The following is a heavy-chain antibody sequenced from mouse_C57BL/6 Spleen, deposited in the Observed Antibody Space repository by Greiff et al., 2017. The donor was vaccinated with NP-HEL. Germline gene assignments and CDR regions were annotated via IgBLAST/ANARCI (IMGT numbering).Heavy chain of an antibody. V-gene: IGHV5-17*01. Sequence: EVNLVESGGGLVKPGGSLKLSCAASGFTFRDYGMHWVRQAPEKGLEWVAYISSGSSTIYYADTVKGRFTISRDNAKNTLFLQMTSLRSEDTAMYYCARGDAMDYWGQGTSVTVSS. J-gene: IGHJ4*01. CDR2: ISSGSSTI. CDR1: GFTFRDYG. CDR3: ARGDAMDY.